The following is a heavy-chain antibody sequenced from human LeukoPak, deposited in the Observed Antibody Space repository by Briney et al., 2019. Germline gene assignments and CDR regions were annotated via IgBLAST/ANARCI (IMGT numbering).Heavy chain of an antibody. Sequence: NPGGSLRLSCAASGFTFSTYTMNWVRQAPGKGLEWVSSISGSSSYIYYADSVKGRFTISRDNAKNSLYLQMNSLRAEDTAVYYCARDRASSWPFDYWGQGTLVTVSS. CDR3: ARDRASSWPFDY. CDR2: ISGSSSYI. CDR1: GFTFSTYT. V-gene: IGHV3-21*01. J-gene: IGHJ4*02. D-gene: IGHD6-13*01.